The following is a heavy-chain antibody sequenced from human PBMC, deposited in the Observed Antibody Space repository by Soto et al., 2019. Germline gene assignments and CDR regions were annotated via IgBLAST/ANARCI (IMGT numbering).Heavy chain of an antibody. V-gene: IGHV1-2*02. CDR3: ARVAGSSRGYFDY. CDR1: GYTFTGYY. J-gene: IGHJ4*02. CDR2: INPNSGGT. Sequence: ASVKVSCKASGYTFTGYYMHWVRQAPGQGLEWMGWINPNSGGTKYPQKFQGRVTMTRDTSITTVYMSLTGLKSDDTAVYYCARVAGSSRGYFDYWGQGTLVTVSS. D-gene: IGHD6-6*01.